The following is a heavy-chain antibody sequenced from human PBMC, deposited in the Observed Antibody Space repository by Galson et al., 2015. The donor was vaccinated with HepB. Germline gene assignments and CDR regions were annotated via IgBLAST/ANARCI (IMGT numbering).Heavy chain of an antibody. J-gene: IGHJ4*01. D-gene: IGHD2-2*01. CDR3: ARRGIGVVFPHFDY. V-gene: IGHV4-39*07. CDR2: IYYSGST. Sequence: SETLSLTCTVSGGSISSSSYYWGWIRQPPGKGLEWIGSIYYSGSTYYNPSLKSRVTISVDTSKNQFSLKLSSVTAADTAVYYCARRGIGVVFPHFDYWGHGTLVTVSS. CDR1: GGSISSSSYY.